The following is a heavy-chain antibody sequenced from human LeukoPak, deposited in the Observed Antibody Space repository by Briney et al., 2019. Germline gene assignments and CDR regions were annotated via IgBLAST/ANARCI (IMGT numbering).Heavy chain of an antibody. CDR3: AKLRSNYINYDAFDI. CDR2: ISGSGGST. CDR1: GFTFSSYA. J-gene: IGHJ3*02. Sequence: EGSLRLSCAASGFTFSSYAMSWVRQAPGKGLEWGSAISGSGGSTYYADSVKGRFTISRDNSKNTLYVQMKSLRAEDTAVYYCAKLRSNYINYDAFDIWGQGTMVTVSS. D-gene: IGHD4-11*01. V-gene: IGHV3-23*01.